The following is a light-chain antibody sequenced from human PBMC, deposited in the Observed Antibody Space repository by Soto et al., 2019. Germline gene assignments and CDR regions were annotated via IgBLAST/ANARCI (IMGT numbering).Light chain of an antibody. CDR2: RHN. CDR3: AAWDDSLSGWV. Sequence: QSVLTQPPSASGTPGQRVTISCSGSSSNIGSNYVYWYQQFPGTAPKLLIYRHNQRPSGVPDRFSGSKSGTSASLAISGLRSEDEADYYCAAWDDSLSGWVFGGGTKLTVL. J-gene: IGLJ3*02. V-gene: IGLV1-47*01. CDR1: SSNIGSNY.